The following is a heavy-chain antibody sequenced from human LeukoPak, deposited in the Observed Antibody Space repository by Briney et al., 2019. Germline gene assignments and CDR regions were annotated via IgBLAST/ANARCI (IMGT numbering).Heavy chain of an antibody. J-gene: IGHJ4*02. V-gene: IGHV3-30*03. Sequence: GGSLRLSCAASGFTFSSYGMHWVRQAPGKGLEWVAVISYDGSNKYYADSVKGRFTISRDNSKNTLYLQMNSLRAEDTAVYYCARSYGSGSYYNVGIDYWGQGTLVTVSS. D-gene: IGHD3-10*01. CDR1: GFTFSSYG. CDR2: ISYDGSNK. CDR3: ARSYGSGSYYNVGIDY.